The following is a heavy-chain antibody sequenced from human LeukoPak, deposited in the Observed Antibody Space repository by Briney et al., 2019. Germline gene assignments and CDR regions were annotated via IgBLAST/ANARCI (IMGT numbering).Heavy chain of an antibody. CDR3: ARHAPVITMIVVVITANAFDI. CDR1: GGSFSGYY. J-gene: IGHJ3*02. CDR2: INHSGST. Sequence: PSETLSLTCAVYGGSFSGYYWSWIRQPPGKGLEWVGEINHSGSTNYNPSLKSRVTISVDTSKNQFSLKLSSVTAADTAVYYCARHAPVITMIVVVITANAFDIWGQGTMVTVPS. V-gene: IGHV4-34*01. D-gene: IGHD3-22*01.